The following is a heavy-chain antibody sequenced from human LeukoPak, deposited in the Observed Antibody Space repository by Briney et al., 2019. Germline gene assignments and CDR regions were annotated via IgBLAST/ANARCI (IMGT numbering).Heavy chain of an antibody. CDR3: ARDALYYDSSGYSSHYFDY. Sequence: ASVKVSCKASGYTFNSYDISWVRQAPGQGLEWMAWISTYNGNTNYAQKLQGRVTMTTDTSTSTAYMELRSLRSDDTAVYYCARDALYYDSSGYSSHYFDYWGQGTLVTVSS. CDR2: ISTYNGNT. CDR1: GYTFNSYD. J-gene: IGHJ4*02. V-gene: IGHV1-18*01. D-gene: IGHD3-22*01.